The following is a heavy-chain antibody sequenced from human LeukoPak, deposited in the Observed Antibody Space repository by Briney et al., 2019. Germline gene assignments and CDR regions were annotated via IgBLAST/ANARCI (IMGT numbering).Heavy chain of an antibody. CDR1: GFSLSTSGVG. D-gene: IGHD6-13*01. Sequence: SGPTLVKPPQTLTLTCTFSGFSLSTSGVGVGWIRQPPGKALEWLALIYCDDDKRYSPSLKSRLTITKDTSKNQVVLTMTNRDPVDTATYYCAHRRIAFDYWGQGTLVTASS. CDR3: AHRRIAFDY. V-gene: IGHV2-5*02. J-gene: IGHJ4*02. CDR2: IYCDDDK.